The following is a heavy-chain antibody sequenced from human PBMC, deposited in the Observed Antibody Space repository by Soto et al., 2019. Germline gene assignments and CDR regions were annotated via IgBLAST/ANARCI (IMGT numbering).Heavy chain of an antibody. CDR3: ARHQRDDDSRKIHC. J-gene: IGHJ4*02. D-gene: IGHD3-16*01. CDR1: GYSFTSNW. CDR2: INPADSDI. V-gene: IGHV5-51*01. Sequence: EVQLVQSGTEVKKPGESLKISCQGSGYSFTSNWIGWVRQMPGKGLEWMGIINPADSDIKYSPSFQGQVTISADKSIGTAYLQWSSLHASDTAMYYCARHQRDDDSRKIHCWGQGTLVTVSS.